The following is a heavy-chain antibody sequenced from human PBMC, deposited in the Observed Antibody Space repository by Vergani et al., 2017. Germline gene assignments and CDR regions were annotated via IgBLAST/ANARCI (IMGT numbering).Heavy chain of an antibody. CDR3: ASDTHSGQRADR. D-gene: IGHD6-19*01. J-gene: IGHJ5*02. CDR1: FDSIRNLY. Sequence: QVQLQESGPGLVKSSETLSLTCSVSFDSIRNLYYNWIRQPPGKGLEWIGSIHYSDNTNYNPSLKTRGTISVDTSKNQFSLTLTSVTAADTAVYYCASDTHSGQRADRWGQGILVTVTS. V-gene: IGHV4-59*11. CDR2: IHYSDNT.